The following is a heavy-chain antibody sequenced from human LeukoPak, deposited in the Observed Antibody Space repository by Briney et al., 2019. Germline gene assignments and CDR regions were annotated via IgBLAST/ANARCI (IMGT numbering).Heavy chain of an antibody. CDR3: AHRPNYYDSSGYYLNLYFDY. CDR2: IYWNDDK. J-gene: IGHJ4*02. Sequence: SGPTLVKPTQTLTLTCTFSGFSLSTSGVGVGWIRQPPGKALEWLALIYWNDDKRYSPSLKSRLTITKDTSKNQVVLTMTNMDPVDTATYYCAHRPNYYDSSGYYLNLYFDYWGQGTLVTVSS. D-gene: IGHD3-22*01. CDR1: GFSLSTSGVG. V-gene: IGHV2-5*01.